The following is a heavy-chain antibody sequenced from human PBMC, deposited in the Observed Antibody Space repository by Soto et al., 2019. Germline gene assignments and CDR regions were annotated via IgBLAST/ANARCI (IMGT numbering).Heavy chain of an antibody. CDR1: GYTFTSYA. D-gene: IGHD6-13*01. Sequence: ASVKASCKASGYTFTSYAMHWVRQAPGQRLEWMGWINAGNGNTKYSQKFQGRVTITRDTSANTAYMELSSLRSEDTAVYYCARYSSSWYNWFDPWGQGTLVTVSS. CDR2: INAGNGNT. J-gene: IGHJ5*02. V-gene: IGHV1-3*01. CDR3: ARYSSSWYNWFDP.